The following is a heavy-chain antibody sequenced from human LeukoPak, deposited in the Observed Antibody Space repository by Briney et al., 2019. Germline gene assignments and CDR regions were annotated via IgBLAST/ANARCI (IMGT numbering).Heavy chain of an antibody. CDR2: IRYDGSNK. J-gene: IGHJ4*02. CDR3: AKEVSIVATIGAPLFDY. Sequence: GGSLRLSCAASGFTFSSYGMHWVRQAPGKGLEWVAFIRYDGSNKYYADSVKGRFTIARDNSKNTLYLQMNSLRAEDTAVYYCAKEVSIVATIGAPLFDYWGQGTLVTVSS. CDR1: GFTFSSYG. D-gene: IGHD5-12*01. V-gene: IGHV3-30*02.